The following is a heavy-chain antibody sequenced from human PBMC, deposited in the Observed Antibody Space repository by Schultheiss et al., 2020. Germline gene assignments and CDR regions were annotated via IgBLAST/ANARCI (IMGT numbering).Heavy chain of an antibody. Sequence: SETLSLTCTASGDSMTSYYWSWIRQPAGKGLEWVGRINTSGTTNYNPSLESRVTISVDTSKNQFSLKLKSVTAADTAVYFCARGELRGHYGMDVWGQGTTVTVSS. CDR1: GDSMTSYY. CDR2: INTSGTT. D-gene: IGHD1-7*01. CDR3: ARGELRGHYGMDV. V-gene: IGHV4-4*07. J-gene: IGHJ6*02.